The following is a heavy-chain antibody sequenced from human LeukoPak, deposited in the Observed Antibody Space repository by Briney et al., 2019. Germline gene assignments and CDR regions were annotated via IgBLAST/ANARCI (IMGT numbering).Heavy chain of an antibody. Sequence: SVKVSFKASGGTFISYAISWVRQAPGQGLEWMGGIIPIFCTANYAQKFQGRGTITAQEYTTTADLDLSSLRSEDPAVYYCARGGVVVAGHFDYWGQGTLLTVSS. J-gene: IGHJ4*02. CDR2: IIPIFCTA. CDR1: GGTFISYA. CDR3: ARGGVVVAGHFDY. D-gene: IGHD2-15*01. V-gene: IGHV1-69*13.